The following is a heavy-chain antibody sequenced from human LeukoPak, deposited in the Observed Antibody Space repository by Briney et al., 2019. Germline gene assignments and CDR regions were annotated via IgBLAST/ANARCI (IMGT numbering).Heavy chain of an antibody. CDR2: ISDSAGTT. CDR3: AKSYYYGSGDYSLTAFDI. J-gene: IGHJ3*02. D-gene: IGHD3-10*01. V-gene: IGHV3-23*01. CDR1: GFTFSRYD. Sequence: GGSLRLSCTASGFTFSRYDMSWVRQAPGRGLEWVSGISDSAGTTYYADSVKGRFSISRDNSKNTLNLQMNSLRAEDTAVYYCAKSYYYGSGDYSLTAFDIWGQGTMVTVSS.